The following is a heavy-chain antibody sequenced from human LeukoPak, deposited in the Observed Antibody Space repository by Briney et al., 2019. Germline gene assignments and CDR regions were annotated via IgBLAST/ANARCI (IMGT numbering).Heavy chain of an antibody. CDR1: GFTFSSYA. CDR3: ARELIGVITDFDY. D-gene: IGHD3-10*01. Sequence: GGSLRLSCAASGFTFSSYAMHWVRQAPGKGLEWVAVISYDGSNKYYADFVEGRFTISRDNSKNTLYLRMNSLRAEDTAVYYCARELIGVITDFDYWGQGTLVTVSS. CDR2: ISYDGSNK. J-gene: IGHJ4*02. V-gene: IGHV3-30*04.